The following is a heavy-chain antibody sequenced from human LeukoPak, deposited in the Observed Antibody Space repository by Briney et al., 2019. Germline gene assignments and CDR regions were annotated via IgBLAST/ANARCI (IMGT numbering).Heavy chain of an antibody. CDR1: VFTVSSNY. V-gene: IGHV3-53*01. D-gene: IGHD5/OR15-5a*01. CDR3: ATNNGEYASVYYKGYFHR. Sequence: RGGSLRLSCAASVFTVSSNYVSCVRQAPGKGLDWVSLIYSAGTTYYADSVRGRFTISRDNSKNTLYLQMNSLRAEDTSVYYCATNNGEYASVYYKGYFHRWGQGTLVTVSS. J-gene: IGHJ1*01. CDR2: IYSAGTT.